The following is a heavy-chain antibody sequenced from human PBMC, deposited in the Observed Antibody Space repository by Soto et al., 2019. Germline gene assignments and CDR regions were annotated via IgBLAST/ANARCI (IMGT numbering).Heavy chain of an antibody. J-gene: IGHJ4*02. D-gene: IGHD3-22*01. CDR3: ARAHYYDSSGYYGGYNY. Sequence: SETLSLTCAAYGGSFSGYYWSWIRQPPGKGLEWIGEINHSGSTNYNPSLKSRVTISVDTSKNQFSLKLSSVTAADTAVYYCARAHYYDSSGYYGGYNYWGQGTLVTVSS. V-gene: IGHV4-34*01. CDR1: GGSFSGYY. CDR2: INHSGST.